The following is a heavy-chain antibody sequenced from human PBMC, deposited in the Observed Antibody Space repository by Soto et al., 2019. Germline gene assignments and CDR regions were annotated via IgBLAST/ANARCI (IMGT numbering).Heavy chain of an antibody. CDR3: VRSVILGGGSYNGLIRLHLFDT. J-gene: IGHJ4*02. D-gene: IGHD3-3*01. V-gene: IGHV4-39*01. CDR1: GGSITSSSYY. CDR2: IYYSGST. Sequence: SETLSLTCTVSGGSITSSSYYWGWIRQPPGKGLEWIGSIYYSGSTYYNPSLKSRVTMSVDASKNEFSLKMGSVTAAGTAVYYCVRSVILGGGSYNGLIRLHLFDTWGPGTLVTVS.